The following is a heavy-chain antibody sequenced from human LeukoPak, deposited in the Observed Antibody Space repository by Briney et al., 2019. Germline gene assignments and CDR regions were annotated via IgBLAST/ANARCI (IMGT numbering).Heavy chain of an antibody. CDR3: VVVVLGWYFDL. V-gene: IGHV1-18*01. J-gene: IGHJ2*01. CDR1: GYTFTSYG. CDR2: ISAYNGNT. D-gene: IGHD2-15*01. Sequence: ASVTVSYKASGYTFTSYGISWVRQAPGQGLEWMGWISAYNGNTNYAQKLQGRVTMTTDTSTSTAYMELRSLRSDDTAVYYCVVVVLGWYFDLWGRGTLVTVSS.